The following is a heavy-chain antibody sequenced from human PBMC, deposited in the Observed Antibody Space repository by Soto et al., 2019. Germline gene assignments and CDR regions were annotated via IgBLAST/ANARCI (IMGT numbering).Heavy chain of an antibody. Sequence: PGESLKISCKGSGYSFTSYWISWVRQMPGKGLEWMGRIDPSDSYTNYGPSFQGHVTISADKSISTAYLQWSSLKASDTAMYYCARHVTYYDILTGSNWFDPWGQGTLVTVSS. D-gene: IGHD3-9*01. J-gene: IGHJ5*02. CDR1: GYSFTSYW. V-gene: IGHV5-10-1*01. CDR3: ARHVTYYDILTGSNWFDP. CDR2: IDPSDSYT.